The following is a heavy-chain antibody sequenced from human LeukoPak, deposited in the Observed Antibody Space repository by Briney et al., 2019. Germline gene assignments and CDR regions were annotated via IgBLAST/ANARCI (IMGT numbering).Heavy chain of an antibody. CDR3: ARQRYSDY. J-gene: IGHJ4*02. CDR1: GFTFSRYW. V-gene: IGHV3-7*01. Sequence: GGSLRLSCAASGFTFSRYWMTWVRQAPGKGLEWVANIKEDGSENSYVESVKGRFTISRDNAKDSLYLQLNSLRAEDTAVYFCARQRYSDYWGQGTLVTVSS. CDR2: IKEDGSEN. D-gene: IGHD1-1*01.